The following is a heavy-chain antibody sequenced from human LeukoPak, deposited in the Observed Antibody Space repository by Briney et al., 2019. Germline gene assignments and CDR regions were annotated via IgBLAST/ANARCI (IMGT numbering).Heavy chain of an antibody. V-gene: IGHV3-7*04. J-gene: IGHJ4*02. CDR1: GFTFSSFW. Sequence: PGESLRLSCAASGFTFSSFWMTWVRQAPGKGLEWVANIKEDGSDKYYVDSVKGRFTISRDNAKNSLYLQMNSLRAEDSAVYFCVRDQWRLFDYWGQGTLVAVSS. CDR3: VRDQWRLFDY. CDR2: IKEDGSDK. D-gene: IGHD2-21*02.